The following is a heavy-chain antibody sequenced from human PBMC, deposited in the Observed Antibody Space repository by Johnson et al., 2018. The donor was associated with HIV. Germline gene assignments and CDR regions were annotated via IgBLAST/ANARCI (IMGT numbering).Heavy chain of an antibody. Sequence: QVQLVESGGGVVQPGGSLRLSCAASGFTFSSYGMHWVRQAPGKGLEWVAFIRYDGSNKYYVDSVKGRFTISRDNAKNSLYLQLNSLRAEDTAVYYCARYYRSGSYHGGGWKAFDIWGQGTMVTVSS. D-gene: IGHD1-26*01. J-gene: IGHJ3*02. CDR2: IRYDGSNK. CDR3: ARYYRSGSYHGGGWKAFDI. CDR1: GFTFSSYG. V-gene: IGHV3-30*02.